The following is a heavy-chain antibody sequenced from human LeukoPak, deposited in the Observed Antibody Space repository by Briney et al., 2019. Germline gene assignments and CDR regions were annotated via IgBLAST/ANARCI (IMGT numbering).Heavy chain of an antibody. CDR2: ISSSSSYI. J-gene: IGHJ4*02. D-gene: IGHD6-19*01. CDR3: ARGSAVAAPLNY. CDR1: GFTFSSYS. Sequence: GGSLRLSCAASGFTFSSYSMNWVRQAPGKGLEWVSSISSSSSYIYYADSVKGRFTISRDNAKNSRYLQMNSLRAEDTAVYSCARGSAVAAPLNYWGQGTLVTVSS. V-gene: IGHV3-21*01.